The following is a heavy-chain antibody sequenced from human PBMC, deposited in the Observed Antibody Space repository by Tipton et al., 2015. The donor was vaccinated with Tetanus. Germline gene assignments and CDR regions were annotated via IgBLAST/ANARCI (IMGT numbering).Heavy chain of an antibody. J-gene: IGHJ4*02. Sequence: TLSLTCTVSGGSVSRSSHYWCWIRQPPGKPLEWVGYIYHNENTNYSPSLKSRITFSVDTSKNQFSLNLRSVTAADTAVYYCARANNDFPKKGPFGYWGQGTLVTVSS. CDR3: ARANNDFPKKGPFGY. CDR2: IYHNENT. CDR1: GGSVSRSSHY. D-gene: IGHD3-3*01. V-gene: IGHV4-61*01.